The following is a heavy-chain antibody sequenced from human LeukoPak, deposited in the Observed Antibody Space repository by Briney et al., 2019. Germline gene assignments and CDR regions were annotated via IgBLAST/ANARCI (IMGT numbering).Heavy chain of an antibody. CDR3: ARGAYSGSLVDFWGQGTLVTVSSGESSQPLSSLVGY. J-gene: IGHJ4*02. Sequence: GGSLRLSCAASGFTFSSYAMSWVRQAPGKGLEWVSAISGSGGSTYYADSVKGRFTISRDNAKNSLYLQMNSLRVEDTAVYYCARGAYSGSLVDFWGQGTLVTVSSGESSQPLSSLVGYWGQGTLVTVSS. V-gene: IGHV3-23*01. CDR2: ISGSGGST. D-gene: IGHD1-26*01. CDR1: GFTFSSYA.